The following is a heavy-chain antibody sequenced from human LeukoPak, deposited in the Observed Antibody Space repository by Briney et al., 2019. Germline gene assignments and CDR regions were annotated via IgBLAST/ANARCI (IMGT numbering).Heavy chain of an antibody. J-gene: IGHJ4*02. D-gene: IGHD6-13*01. Sequence: ASVKVSCKVSGYTFTAYYMHWVRQATGQGLEWMGRIDPNSGGTKYAQKFQGRVTLTRDTSINTVYMELNTLTSDDMALYYCARGMGTSWFDYWGQGTLVTVSS. CDR2: IDPNSGGT. V-gene: IGHV1-2*02. CDR1: GYTFTAYY. CDR3: ARGMGTSWFDY.